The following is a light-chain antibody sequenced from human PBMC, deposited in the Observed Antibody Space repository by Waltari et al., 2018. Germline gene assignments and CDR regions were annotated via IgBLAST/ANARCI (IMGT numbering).Light chain of an antibody. CDR1: QSISSY. CDR2: AAS. Sequence: DIQKTQSPSSLSASVGDRVTITCRASQSISSYLNWYQQKPGKAPKLLIYAASSLQSAVPSRFSGSGSGTDFTLTISSLQPEDFATYYCQQSYSTPYTFGQGTKLEIK. CDR3: QQSYSTPYT. V-gene: IGKV1-39*01. J-gene: IGKJ2*01.